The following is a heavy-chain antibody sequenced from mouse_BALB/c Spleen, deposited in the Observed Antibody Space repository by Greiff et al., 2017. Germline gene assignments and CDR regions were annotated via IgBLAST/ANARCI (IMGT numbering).Heavy chain of an antibody. CDR3: ARNGVYYYGSSPYWYFDV. CDR2: IWSGGST. CDR1: GFSLTSYG. V-gene: IGHV2-2*02. D-gene: IGHD1-1*01. J-gene: IGHJ1*01. Sequence: GQLQQSGPGLVQPSQSLSITCTVSGFSLTSYGVHWVRQSPGKGLEWLGVIWSGGSTDYNAAFISRLSISKDNSKSQVFFKMNSLQANDTAIYYCARNGVYYYGSSPYWYFDVWGAGTTVTVSS.